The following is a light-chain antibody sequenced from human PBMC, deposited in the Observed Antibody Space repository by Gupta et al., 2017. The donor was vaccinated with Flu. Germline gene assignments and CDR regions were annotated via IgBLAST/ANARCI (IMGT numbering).Light chain of an antibody. Sequence: IQMTQSPSSLSASVGDRVTITCRASQGIRNYLAWYQQKPGKVPRLLIYAASTLQSGVPSRFSGSGSGTEFTLTISSLQPEDVATYYCQRYNTALALTFGGGTKVEIK. CDR2: AAS. CDR3: QRYNTALALT. CDR1: QGIRNY. V-gene: IGKV1-27*01. J-gene: IGKJ4*01.